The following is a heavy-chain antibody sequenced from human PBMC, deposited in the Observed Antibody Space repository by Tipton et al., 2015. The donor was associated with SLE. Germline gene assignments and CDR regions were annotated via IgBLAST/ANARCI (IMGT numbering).Heavy chain of an antibody. D-gene: IGHD4/OR15-4a*01. V-gene: IGHV3-21*01. Sequence: SGFNFSSYGMHWVRQAPGKGLEWVSSISSSSSYIYYADSVKGRFTISRDNAKNSLYLQMNSLRAEDTAVYYCARKVLLDYYYGMDVWGQGTTVTVSS. J-gene: IGHJ6*02. CDR2: ISSSSSYI. CDR1: GFNFSSYG. CDR3: ARKVLLDYYYGMDV.